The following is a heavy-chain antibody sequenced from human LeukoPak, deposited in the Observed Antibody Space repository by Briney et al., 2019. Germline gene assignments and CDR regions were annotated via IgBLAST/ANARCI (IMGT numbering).Heavy chain of an antibody. CDR1: GGSISSYY. CDR2: IYYSGST. CDR3: AREMATISDAFDI. V-gene: IGHV4-59*01. Sequence: SETLSLTCTVSGGSISSYYWSWIRQPPGKGLGWIGYIYYSGSTNYNPSLKSRVTISVDTSKNQFSLKLSSVTAADTAVYYCAREMATISDAFDIWGQGTMVTVSS. D-gene: IGHD5-24*01. J-gene: IGHJ3*02.